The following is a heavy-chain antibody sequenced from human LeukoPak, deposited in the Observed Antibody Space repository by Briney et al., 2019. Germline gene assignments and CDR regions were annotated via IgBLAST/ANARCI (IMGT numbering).Heavy chain of an antibody. J-gene: IGHJ6*02. CDR3: ARDPEWAAAGTGYYYYGMDV. D-gene: IGHD6-13*01. CDR2: IWYDGSNK. Sequence: PGGSLRLSCAASGFTFSTYAMHWVRQAPGKGLEWVAVIWYDGSNKYYADSVKGRFTISRDNSKNTLYLQMNSLRAEDTAVYYCARDPEWAAAGTGYYYYGMDVWGQGTTVTVSS. CDR1: GFTFSTYA. V-gene: IGHV3-30*19.